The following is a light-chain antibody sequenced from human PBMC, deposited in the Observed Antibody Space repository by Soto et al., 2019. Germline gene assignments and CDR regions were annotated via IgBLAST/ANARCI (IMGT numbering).Light chain of an antibody. CDR1: QNISQD. CDR3: QHTSRTPPFT. J-gene: IGKJ3*01. CDR2: SAL. Sequence: DIQVTQSPSSLSASVGDRVTITCRTSQNISQDLSWNQQKPGSPPKLLIHSALFLLSGVPSRFTGSGSGTDFDLTISSLQPDDFAVFFCQHTSRTPPFTFGPGTRVDL. V-gene: IGKV1-39*01.